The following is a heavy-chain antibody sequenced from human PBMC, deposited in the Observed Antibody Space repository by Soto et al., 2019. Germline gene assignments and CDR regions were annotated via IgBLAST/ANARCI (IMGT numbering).Heavy chain of an antibody. Sequence: SEPLSLTCAVYGGSFRAFYWRWFRQPPGKGLEWIGEINHSGSTNYNPSLKSRVTISVDTSKNQFSLKLSSVTAADTAVYYCARGLWERVRGVIGMDVWGQGTTVT. CDR2: INHSGST. CDR1: GGSFRAFY. D-gene: IGHD3-10*01. CDR3: ARGLWERVRGVIGMDV. V-gene: IGHV4-34*01. J-gene: IGHJ6*02.